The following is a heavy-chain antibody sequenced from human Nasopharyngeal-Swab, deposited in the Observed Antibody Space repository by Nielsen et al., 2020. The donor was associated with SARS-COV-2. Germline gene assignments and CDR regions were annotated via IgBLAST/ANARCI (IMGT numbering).Heavy chain of an antibody. CDR2: IYYSGST. Sequence: SETLSLTCTVSGCSISSYYWSWIRQPPGKGLEWIGYIYYSGSTNYNPSLKSRVTISVDTSKNQFSLKLSSVTAADTAVYYCARDVTMVRGTGFDPWGQGTLVTVSS. CDR3: ARDVTMVRGTGFDP. J-gene: IGHJ5*02. CDR1: GCSISSYY. D-gene: IGHD3-10*01. V-gene: IGHV4-59*13.